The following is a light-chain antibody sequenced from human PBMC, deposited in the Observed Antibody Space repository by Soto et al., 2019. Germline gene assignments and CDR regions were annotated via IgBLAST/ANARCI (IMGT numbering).Light chain of an antibody. J-gene: IGKJ3*01. CDR3: QQYNNWPPAT. CDR1: QSVSSN. V-gene: IGKV3-15*01. CDR2: GAS. Sequence: EIVMTQSPATLSVSPGERATLSCRASQSVSSNLAWYQQKPGRAPRLLIYGASTRATGIPARFSGRGSGTEFTLTISSLQSEDFAVYYCQQYNNWPPATVGPGTKVDIK.